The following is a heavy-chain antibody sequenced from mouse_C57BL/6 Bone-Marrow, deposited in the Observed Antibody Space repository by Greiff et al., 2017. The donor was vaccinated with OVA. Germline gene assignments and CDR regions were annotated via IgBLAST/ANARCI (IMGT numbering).Heavy chain of an antibody. CDR1: GYTFTSYW. CDR2: IDPSDSYT. CDR3: ARDYEAMDY. V-gene: IGHV1-50*01. Sequence: QVQLQQPGAELVKPGASVKLSCKASGYTFTSYWMQWVKQRPGQGLEWIGEIDPSDSYTNYNQKFKGKATLTVDTSSSTAYMQLSILTSEDSAVYYCARDYEAMDYWGQGTSVTVSS. J-gene: IGHJ4*01.